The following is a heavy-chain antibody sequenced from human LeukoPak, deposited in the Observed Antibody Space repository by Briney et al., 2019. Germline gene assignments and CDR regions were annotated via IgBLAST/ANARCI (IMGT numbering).Heavy chain of an antibody. J-gene: IGHJ4*02. D-gene: IGHD1-1*01. CDR2: IKSKTDGGTT. Sequence: GGSLRLSCAASGFTFSNAWMSWVRQAPGKGLERVGRIKSKTDGGTTDYAAPVKGRFTISRDDSKNTLYLQMNGLKTEDTAVYYCTTVGTSPNWNDHFDYWGQGTLVTVSS. V-gene: IGHV3-15*01. CDR3: TTVGTSPNWNDHFDY. CDR1: GFTFSNAW.